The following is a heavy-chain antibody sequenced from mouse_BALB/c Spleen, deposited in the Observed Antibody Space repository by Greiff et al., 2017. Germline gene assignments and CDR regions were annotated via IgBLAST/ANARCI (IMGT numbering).Heavy chain of an antibody. V-gene: IGHV5-6-5*01. D-gene: IGHD1-1*01. CDR2: ISSGGST. J-gene: IGHJ2*01. CDR3: ARYGTFDY. Sequence: EVKLMESGGGLVKPGGSLKLSCAASGFTFSSYAMSWVRQTPEKRLEWVASISSGGSTYYPDSVKGRFTISRDNARNILYLQMSSLRSEDTAMYYCARYGTFDYWGQGTTLTVSS. CDR1: GFTFSSYA.